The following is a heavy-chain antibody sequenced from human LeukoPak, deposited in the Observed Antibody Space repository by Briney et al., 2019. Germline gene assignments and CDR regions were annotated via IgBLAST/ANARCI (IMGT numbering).Heavy chain of an antibody. CDR3: ARGYCSGGSCYSVENWFDP. CDR1: GYTFTGYY. Sequence: ASVKVSCKAAGYTFTGYYMFWVRQAPGQGLEWMRRINHNSGGTKYAQKFQGRVTMTRDTSISTAYMELSRLRSDDTAVYYCARGYCSGGSCYSVENWFDPWGQGTLVTVSS. V-gene: IGHV1-2*06. CDR2: INHNSGGT. D-gene: IGHD2-15*01. J-gene: IGHJ5*02.